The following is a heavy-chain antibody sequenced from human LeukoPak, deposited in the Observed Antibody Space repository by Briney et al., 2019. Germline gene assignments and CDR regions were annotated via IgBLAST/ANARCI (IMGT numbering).Heavy chain of an antibody. V-gene: IGHV4-4*07. CDR1: GGSISSYY. CDR3: ASRAAAGHYFDY. Sequence: TSETLSLTCTVSGGSISSYYWSWIRQPAGKGLEWIGRIYTSGSTNYNPSLKSRVTMSVDTSKNQFSLKLSSVTAADTAVYYCASRAAAGHYFDYWGQGTLVTVSS. CDR2: IYTSGST. D-gene: IGHD6-13*01. J-gene: IGHJ4*02.